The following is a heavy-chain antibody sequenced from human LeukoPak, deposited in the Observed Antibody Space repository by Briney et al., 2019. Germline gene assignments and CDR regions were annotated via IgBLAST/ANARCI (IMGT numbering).Heavy chain of an antibody. CDR1: GGSISSYY. CDR2: IYYSGST. J-gene: IGHJ4*02. V-gene: IGHV4-59*01. Sequence: KTSETLSLTCTVSGGSISSYYWSWIRQPPGKGLEWIGYIYYSGSTNYNPSLKSRVTISVDTSKNQFSLKLSSVTAADTAVYYCARSYDSSGYYFDYWGQGTPVTVSS. CDR3: ARSYDSSGYYFDY. D-gene: IGHD3-22*01.